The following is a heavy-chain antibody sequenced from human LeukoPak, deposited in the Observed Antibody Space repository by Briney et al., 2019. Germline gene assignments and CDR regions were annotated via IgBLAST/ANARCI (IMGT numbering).Heavy chain of an antibody. CDR1: GFTFSSYE. CDR3: ARVQDCFDY. J-gene: IGHJ4*02. V-gene: IGHV3-48*03. Sequence: PGGSLRLSCAASGFTFSSYEMNWVRQAPVKGLEWVSYISSSGSTIYCADSVKGRFTISRDNAKNSLYLQMNSLRAEDTAVYYCARVQDCFDYWGQGTLVTVSS. CDR2: ISSSGSTI.